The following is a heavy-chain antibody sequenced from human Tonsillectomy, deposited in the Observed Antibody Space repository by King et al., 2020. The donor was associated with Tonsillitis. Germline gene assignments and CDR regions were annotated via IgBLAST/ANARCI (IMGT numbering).Heavy chain of an antibody. Sequence: VQLVESGGGVVQPGRSLRLSCAASGFTFSSYGMHWVRQAPGKGLEWVAVVSYDGSNKYYADSGKGRFTISRDNSKHTLYLQMNSLRAEDTAVYYCAKGAGATSIDYWGQGTLVTVSS. CDR2: VSYDGSNK. CDR3: AKGAGATSIDY. D-gene: IGHD1-26*01. CDR1: GFTFSSYG. J-gene: IGHJ4*02. V-gene: IGHV3-30*18.